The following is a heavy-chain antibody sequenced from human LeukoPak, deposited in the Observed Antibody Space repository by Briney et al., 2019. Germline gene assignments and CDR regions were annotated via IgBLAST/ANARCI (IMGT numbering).Heavy chain of an antibody. V-gene: IGHV4-61*08. CDR1: GGSISSGGYY. CDR3: ARGCSGGSCYPYYYYGMDV. CDR2: IYYSGST. D-gene: IGHD2-15*01. Sequence: SQTLSLTCTVSGGSISSGGYYWSWIRQPPGKGLEWIGYIYYSGSTNYNPSLKSRVTISVDTSKNQFSLKLSSVTAADTAVYYCARGCSGGSCYPYYYYGMDVWGQGTTVTVSS. J-gene: IGHJ6*02.